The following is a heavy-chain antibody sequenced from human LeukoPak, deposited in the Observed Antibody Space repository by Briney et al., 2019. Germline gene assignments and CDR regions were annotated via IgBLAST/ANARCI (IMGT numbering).Heavy chain of an antibody. J-gene: IGHJ4*02. CDR1: GFTFGDYA. Sequence: GGSLRLSCTASGFTFGDYAMSWVRQAPGKGLEWVATIKQVGSEKYYVDSVKGRFTISRDNAKNSLYLQMNSLRAEDTAVYYCARLTADSSGWYPYYFDYWGQGTLVTVSS. CDR2: IKQVGSEK. D-gene: IGHD6-19*01. CDR3: ARLTADSSGWYPYYFDY. V-gene: IGHV3-7*01.